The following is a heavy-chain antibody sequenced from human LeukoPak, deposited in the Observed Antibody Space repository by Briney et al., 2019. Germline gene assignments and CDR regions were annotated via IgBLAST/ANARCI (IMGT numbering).Heavy chain of an antibody. CDR2: IYTTGST. D-gene: IGHD3-22*01. CDR3: ARDQYYYDRCGYPVNWFDS. CDR1: GGSISSYY. J-gene: IGHJ5*01. Sequence: PSETLSLTCTVSGGSISSYYWSWIRQPAGKGLEWIGRIYTTGSTNYNPSLKSRVTMSVDTSKNQFSLKLSSVTAADTAVYYCARDQYYYDRCGYPVNWFDSWGQGTLVTVSS. V-gene: IGHV4-4*07.